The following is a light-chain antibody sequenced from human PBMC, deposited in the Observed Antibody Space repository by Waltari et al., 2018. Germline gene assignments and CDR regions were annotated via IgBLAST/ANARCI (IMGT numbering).Light chain of an antibody. CDR1: QTVLKNSNNKNH. J-gene: IGKJ1*01. CDR2: WAS. Sequence: DIVMTQSPDSLAVSLGEGATINCTSSQTVLKNSNNKNHLAWYQQKPGQPPKLLIYWASTRHSGVPDRFSGSGSGTEFTLTISSLQAEDVAFYYCQQYYTTPWTFGQGTKVEIK. CDR3: QQYYTTPWT. V-gene: IGKV4-1*01.